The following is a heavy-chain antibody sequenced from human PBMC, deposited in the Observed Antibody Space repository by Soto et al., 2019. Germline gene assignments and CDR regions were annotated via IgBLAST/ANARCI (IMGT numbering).Heavy chain of an antibody. CDR3: SRVVPSIPAASFDY. CDR1: GYTFMSYA. J-gene: IGHJ4*02. CDR2: ISPYNGNI. D-gene: IGHD6-13*01. V-gene: IGHV1-18*01. Sequence: GASVKVSCKPSGYTFMSYAITWVRQAPGQGLEWMGWISPYNGNINYAQNLQGRVTMTTDTATGTAYMELRGLRSDDTAVYYCSRVVPSIPAASFDYWGQGTLVTVSS.